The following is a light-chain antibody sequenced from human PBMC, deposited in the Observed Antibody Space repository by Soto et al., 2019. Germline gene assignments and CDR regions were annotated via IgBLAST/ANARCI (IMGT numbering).Light chain of an antibody. CDR3: QQSYSTLALT. J-gene: IGKJ4*01. Sequence: DIQMTQSPSSLSASVGDRVTITCRASQSISRYLNWYQQKPGKAPKLLIYAASSLQSGVPSRFSGSGSGTDFTLTISSLQPEDFATYYCQQSYSTLALTFGGGTKV. V-gene: IGKV1-39*01. CDR1: QSISRY. CDR2: AAS.